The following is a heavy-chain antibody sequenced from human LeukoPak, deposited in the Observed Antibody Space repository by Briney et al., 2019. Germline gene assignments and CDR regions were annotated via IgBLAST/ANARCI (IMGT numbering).Heavy chain of an antibody. Sequence: SVKVSCKASGGTFSSYAISWVRQAPGQGLEWMGGIIPIFGTANYAQKFQGRVTITADESTSTAYMELSSLRSEDTAVYYCARASHYYDSSGYEGIPFDYWGQGTLVTVSS. CDR3: ARASHYYDSSGYEGIPFDY. D-gene: IGHD3-22*01. V-gene: IGHV1-69*13. J-gene: IGHJ4*02. CDR1: GGTFSSYA. CDR2: IIPIFGTA.